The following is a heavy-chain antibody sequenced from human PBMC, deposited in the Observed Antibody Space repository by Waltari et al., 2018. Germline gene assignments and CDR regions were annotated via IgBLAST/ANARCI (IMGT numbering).Heavy chain of an antibody. J-gene: IGHJ4*02. CDR3: ASGVFFDY. Sequence: QVQLMESGGGLVKPGGSLRPSCAASGFIFKDYFMSWIRQAPGKGLEWISYISNINNTVYYADSVKGRFTISRDEAKNSLYLEMNSLRAEDTAVYYCASGVFFDYWGQGTLVTVSS. V-gene: IGHV3-11*01. CDR2: ISNINNTV. CDR1: GFIFKDYF. D-gene: IGHD2-8*01.